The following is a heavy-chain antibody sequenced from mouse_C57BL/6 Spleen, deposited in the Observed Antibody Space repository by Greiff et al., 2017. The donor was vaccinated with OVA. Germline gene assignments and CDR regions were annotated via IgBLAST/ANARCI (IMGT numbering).Heavy chain of an antibody. V-gene: IGHV1-42*01. CDR2: INPSTGGT. Sequence: EVQLQQSGPELVKPGASVKISCKASGYSFTGYYMNWVKQSPEQSLEWIGEINPSTGGTTYNQKFKAKATLTVDKSSSTAYMQLKSLTSEDSAVYYCARKTSYYSNYGYWGQGTTLTVSS. D-gene: IGHD2-5*01. CDR1: GYSFTGYY. J-gene: IGHJ2*01. CDR3: ARKTSYYSNYGY.